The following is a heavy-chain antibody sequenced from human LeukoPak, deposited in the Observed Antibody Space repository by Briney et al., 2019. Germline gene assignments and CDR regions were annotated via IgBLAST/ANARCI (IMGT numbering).Heavy chain of an antibody. J-gene: IGHJ2*01. Sequence: SETLSLTCTVSGASISGSLWTWIRQPAGQGLEWIGRFHVSGRTDYNPSLASRVTMSVDKSTNQFSLRLASVTAADTAVYFCAKDQATSSSSWYADWYFDVWGRGTLVTVSS. CDR2: FHVSGRT. CDR1: GASISGSL. V-gene: IGHV4-4*07. D-gene: IGHD2-2*01. CDR3: AKDQATSSSSWYADWYFDV.